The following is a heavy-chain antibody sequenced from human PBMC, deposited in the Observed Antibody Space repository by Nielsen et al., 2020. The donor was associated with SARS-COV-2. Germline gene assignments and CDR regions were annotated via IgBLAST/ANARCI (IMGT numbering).Heavy chain of an antibody. CDR1: GGSISSYY. Sequence: SETLSLTCAVYGGSISSYYWSWIRQPPGKGLEWIGYIYYSGSTNYNPSLKSRVTISVDTSKNQFSLKLSSVTAADTAVYYCARTHDYVWGSYRYSNHAFDIWGQGTMVTVSS. V-gene: IGHV4-59*01. J-gene: IGHJ3*02. CDR3: ARTHDYVWGSYRYSNHAFDI. CDR2: IYYSGST. D-gene: IGHD3-16*02.